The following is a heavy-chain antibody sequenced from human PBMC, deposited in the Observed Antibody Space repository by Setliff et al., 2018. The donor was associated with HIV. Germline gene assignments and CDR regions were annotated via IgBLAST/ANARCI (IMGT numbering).Heavy chain of an antibody. CDR3: ARVFSSSWYGIDY. CDR2: ISYDGSNI. V-gene: IGHV3-30*01. CDR1: GFTYSNYT. D-gene: IGHD6-13*01. Sequence: GGSLRLSCAASGFTYSNYTMHWVRQAPGKGLEWMALISYDGSNIHYADSVKGRYTISRDDSKNTLYLQMNSLRTEDTALYYCARVFSSSWYGIDYWGQGTLVTVSS. J-gene: IGHJ4*02.